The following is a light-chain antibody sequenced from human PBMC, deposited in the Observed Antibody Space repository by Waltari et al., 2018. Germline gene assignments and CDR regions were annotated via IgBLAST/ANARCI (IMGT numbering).Light chain of an antibody. CDR2: GAS. CDR3: QHYVRLPAT. J-gene: IGKJ1*01. CDR1: QYINSS. Sequence: MLLTQSPGPLSLSPGERATLSCRASQYINSSLAWYQQKPGQAPKLLIYGASTRATGIPDRFTGSGSGTDFSLTISSLEPEDFAIYFCQHYVRLPATFGQGTKVEIK. V-gene: IGKV3-20*01.